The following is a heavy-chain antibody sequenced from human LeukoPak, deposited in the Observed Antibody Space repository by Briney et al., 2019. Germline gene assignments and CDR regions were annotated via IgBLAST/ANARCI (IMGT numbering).Heavy chain of an antibody. CDR2: ISSSSSYI. CDR1: GLTFSSYS. D-gene: IGHD3-9*01. Sequence: GGSLRLSCAASGLTFSSYSMNWVRQAPGKGLEWVSSISSSSSYIYYADSVKGRFTISRDNAKNSLYLQMNSLRAEDTAVYYCARARYFDWLIVDYWGQGTLVTVSS. J-gene: IGHJ4*02. V-gene: IGHV3-21*01. CDR3: ARARYFDWLIVDY.